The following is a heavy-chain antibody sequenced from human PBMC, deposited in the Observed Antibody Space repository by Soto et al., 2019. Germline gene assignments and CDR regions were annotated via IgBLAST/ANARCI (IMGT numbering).Heavy chain of an antibody. CDR3: ATWRHYSGSYCFDY. Sequence: SVKVSCKASGGTLNTYTINWVRQAPGRRLEWVGQIVPMYDSANYAENFQGRVTITADKSTKTSFMELTSLKSEDTALYFCATWRHYSGSYCFDYWGQGTLVTVSS. J-gene: IGHJ4*02. V-gene: IGHV1-69*06. CDR1: GGTLNTYT. CDR2: IVPMYDSA. D-gene: IGHD1-26*01.